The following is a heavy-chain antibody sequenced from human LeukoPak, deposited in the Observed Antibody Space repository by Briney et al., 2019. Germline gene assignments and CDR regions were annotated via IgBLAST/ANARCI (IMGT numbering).Heavy chain of an antibody. Sequence: GGSLRLSCAASGFTFSSYSMNWVRQAPGKGLEWVSYISSSSSTIYYADSVKGRFTISGDNAKNSLYLQMNSLRAEDTAVYYCARDQPSYCSSTSCPMHYYYMDVWGKGTTVTVSS. V-gene: IGHV3-48*01. CDR3: ARDQPSYCSSTSCPMHYYYMDV. CDR1: GFTFSSYS. J-gene: IGHJ6*03. D-gene: IGHD2-2*01. CDR2: ISSSSSTI.